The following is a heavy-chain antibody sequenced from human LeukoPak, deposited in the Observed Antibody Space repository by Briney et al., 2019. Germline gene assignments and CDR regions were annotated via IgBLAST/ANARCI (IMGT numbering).Heavy chain of an antibody. D-gene: IGHD1-1*01. CDR1: GYTLTELS. CDR2: FDPEDGET. J-gene: IGHJ4*02. V-gene: IGHV1-24*01. CDR3: ATNRAGTTVAYYFDY. Sequence: EASVKVSCKVSGYTLTELSMHWVRQAPGIGLEWMGGFDPEDGETIYAQKFQGRVTMTEDTSTDTAYMELSSLRSEDTAVYYCATNRAGTTVAYYFDYWGQGTLVTVSS.